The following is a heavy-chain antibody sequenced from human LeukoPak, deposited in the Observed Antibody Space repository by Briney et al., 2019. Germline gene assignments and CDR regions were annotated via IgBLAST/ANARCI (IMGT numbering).Heavy chain of an antibody. V-gene: IGHV3-30*18. J-gene: IGHJ4*02. CDR2: ISYDGSNK. Sequence: GRSLRLXXXAXXFTFSSYGMHWVRQAPGKGLEWVAVISYDGSNKYYADSVKGRFTISRDNSKNTLYLQMNGLRAEDTAVHYCAKPNYDFWSGLPDYWGQGTLVTVSS. CDR3: AKPNYDFWSGLPDY. CDR1: XFTFSSYG. D-gene: IGHD3-3*01.